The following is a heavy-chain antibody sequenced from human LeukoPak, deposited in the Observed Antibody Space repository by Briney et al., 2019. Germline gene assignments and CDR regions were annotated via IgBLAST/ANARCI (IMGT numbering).Heavy chain of an antibody. D-gene: IGHD4-23*01. J-gene: IGHJ4*02. CDR3: GRDHVYGGADY. Sequence: AGGSLRLSCAASGFTFDRFAMHWVRQAPGKGLEWVSLISGDGFTTYYVDSVKGRFTMPRDNSKNSLYLQMKSLRTEDTALYYCGRDHVYGGADYWGQGTLVTVSS. V-gene: IGHV3-43*02. CDR1: GFTFDRFA. CDR2: ISGDGFTT.